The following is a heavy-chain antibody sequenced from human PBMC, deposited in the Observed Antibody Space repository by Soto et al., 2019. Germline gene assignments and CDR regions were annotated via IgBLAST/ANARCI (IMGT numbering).Heavy chain of an antibody. J-gene: IGHJ5*02. D-gene: IGHD6-13*01. CDR3: ARALEAAPFPRWFDP. CDR1: GGTFSSYG. V-gene: IGHV1-69*13. Sequence: SVKVSCKASGGTFSSYGISWVRQAPGQGLEWMGGIIPMFDTGNYAQKFQGRATITADESTTTVYLELSSLTSEDTAVYYCARALEAAPFPRWFDPWGQGNLVTVSS. CDR2: IIPMFDTG.